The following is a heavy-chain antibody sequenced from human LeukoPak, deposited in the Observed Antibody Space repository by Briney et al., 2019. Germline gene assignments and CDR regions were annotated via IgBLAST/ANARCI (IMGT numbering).Heavy chain of an antibody. Sequence: SETLSLTCAVYGGSFSGYYWSWIRQPPGKGLEWIGYIYYSGSTYYNPSLKSRVTISVDTSKNQFSLKLSSVTAADTAVYYCARGYSYGHTLDYWGQGTLVTVSS. CDR1: GGSFSGYY. CDR3: ARGYSYGHTLDY. V-gene: IGHV4-30-4*08. D-gene: IGHD5-18*01. J-gene: IGHJ4*02. CDR2: IYYSGST.